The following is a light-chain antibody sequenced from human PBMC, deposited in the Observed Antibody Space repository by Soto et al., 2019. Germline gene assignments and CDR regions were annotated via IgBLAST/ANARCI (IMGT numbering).Light chain of an antibody. V-gene: IGLV1-40*01. CDR3: AAWDDSLNGRV. J-gene: IGLJ1*01. CDR2: ANN. CDR1: TSNIGAGYD. Sequence: QSVLTQPPSVSGAPGQRVTIPCTGSTSNIGAGYDVHWYQQVPGTAPKLLIYANNNRPSGVPDRFSGSKSGTSATLAITGLQSDDEADYYCAAWDDSLNGRVFGTGTKLTVL.